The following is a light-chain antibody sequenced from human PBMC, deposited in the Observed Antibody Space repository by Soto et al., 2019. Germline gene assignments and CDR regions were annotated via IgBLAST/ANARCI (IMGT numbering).Light chain of an antibody. CDR1: QSVSSSY. CDR2: GAS. V-gene: IGKV3D-20*02. CDR3: QQRSNWPPIT. Sequence: IVLTQSPCTLSLSPGERATLSCRASQSVSSSYLAWYQQKPGQAPRLLIYGASSRATGIPDRFSGSGSGTDFTLTISSLEPEDFAVYYCQQRSNWPPITFGQGTRLEIK. J-gene: IGKJ5*01.